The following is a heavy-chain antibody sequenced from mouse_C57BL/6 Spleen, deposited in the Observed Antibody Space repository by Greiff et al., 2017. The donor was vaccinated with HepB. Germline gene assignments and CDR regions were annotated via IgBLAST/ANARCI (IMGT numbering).Heavy chain of an antibody. Sequence: VKLMESGPELVKPGASVKISCKASGYAFSSSWMNWVKQRPGKGLEWIGRIYPGDGDTNYNGKFKGKATLTADKSSSTAYMQLSSLTSEDSAVYFCARGLISLGDYWGQGTTLTVSS. CDR3: ARGLISLGDY. CDR2: IYPGDGDT. V-gene: IGHV1-82*01. D-gene: IGHD4-1*01. J-gene: IGHJ2*01. CDR1: GYAFSSSW.